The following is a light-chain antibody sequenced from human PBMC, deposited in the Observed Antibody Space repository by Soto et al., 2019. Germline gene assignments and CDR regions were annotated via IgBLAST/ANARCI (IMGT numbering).Light chain of an antibody. J-gene: IGKJ1*01. Sequence: VMTQAPATLSVSPGERATLSCRASQTINNNVAWYQLKDGQVPRLLIYGASTRAADVPARFSGGGSGTEFTLTISSLQSEDFAEYHCKLYNNWPQTFCHVAKVDIK. CDR2: GAS. CDR1: QTINNN. CDR3: KLYNNWPQT. V-gene: IGKV3-15*01.